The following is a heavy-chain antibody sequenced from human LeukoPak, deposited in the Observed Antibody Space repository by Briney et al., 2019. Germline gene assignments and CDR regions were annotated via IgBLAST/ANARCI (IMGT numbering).Heavy chain of an antibody. D-gene: IGHD3-22*01. CDR3: ARAGGLYYDSSGAFDY. CDR2: ISSSGSTI. Sequence: GGSLRLSCAASGFTFSSYEMNWVRQAPGKGLEWVSYISSSGSTIYYADSVKGRFTISRDNAENSLYLQMNSLRAEDTAVYYCARAGGLYYDSSGAFDYWGQGTLVTVSS. CDR1: GFTFSSYE. J-gene: IGHJ4*02. V-gene: IGHV3-48*03.